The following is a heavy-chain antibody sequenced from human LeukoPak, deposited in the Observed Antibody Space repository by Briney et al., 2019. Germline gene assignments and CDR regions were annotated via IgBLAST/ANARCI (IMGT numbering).Heavy chain of an antibody. Sequence: VASVKVSCKASGYTFTGYYMHWVRQAPGQGLEWMGWINPNSGGTNYAQKFQGRVTMTRDTSISTAYMELSRLRSDDTAVYYCARGGYGDYGDDAFDIRGQGTMVTVSS. J-gene: IGHJ3*02. V-gene: IGHV1-2*02. CDR2: INPNSGGT. D-gene: IGHD4-17*01. CDR3: ARGGYGDYGDDAFDI. CDR1: GYTFTGYY.